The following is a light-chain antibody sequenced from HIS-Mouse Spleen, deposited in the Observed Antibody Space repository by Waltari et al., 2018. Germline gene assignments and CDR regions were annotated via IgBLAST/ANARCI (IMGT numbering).Light chain of an antibody. CDR1: SSDLGGHHP. CDR3: SSYTSSSTYV. CDR2: DVS. J-gene: IGLJ1*01. V-gene: IGLV2-14*03. Sequence: QSALTQPASVSGSPGQSTPISCTGTSSDLGGHHPVSWYQQNPSKAPKLMIYDVSNRPSGGSNRFSGSKSGNTASLTISGLQAEDEADYYCSSYTSSSTYVFGTGTKVTVL.